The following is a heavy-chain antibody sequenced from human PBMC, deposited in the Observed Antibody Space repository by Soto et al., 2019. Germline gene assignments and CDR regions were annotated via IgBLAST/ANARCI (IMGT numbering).Heavy chain of an antibody. J-gene: IGHJ5*02. CDR3: ARGLVFWSVYSNPAS. CDR1: GYAFTNYD. D-gene: IGHD3-3*01. CDR2: MSPNSGRT. Sequence: QVQLVQSGAEVKKPGASMRVSCKTSGYAFTNYDIHWVRQSTGQGLEWIGWMSPNSGRTGFAQRFKDRVNMTSTPSISPAYLHVASLTSEDTAVYYCARGLVFWSVYSNPASWGQGTLVTVS. V-gene: IGHV1-8*01.